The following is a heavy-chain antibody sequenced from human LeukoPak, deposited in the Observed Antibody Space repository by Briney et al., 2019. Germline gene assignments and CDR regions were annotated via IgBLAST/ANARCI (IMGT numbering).Heavy chain of an antibody. CDR2: FDPEDGET. J-gene: IGHJ1*01. Sequence: GASVKVSCKVSGYTLTELSMHWVRQAPGKGLEWMGGFDPEDGETIYAQKFQGRVTMTEDTSTDTAYMELSSLRSEDTAVYYCANLLDYGGNWGLEYFQHWGQGTLVTVSS. V-gene: IGHV1-24*01. CDR1: GYTLTELS. CDR3: ANLLDYGGNWGLEYFQH. D-gene: IGHD4-23*01.